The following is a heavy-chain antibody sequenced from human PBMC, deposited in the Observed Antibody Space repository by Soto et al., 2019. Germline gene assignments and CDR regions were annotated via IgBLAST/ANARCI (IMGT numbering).Heavy chain of an antibody. CDR2: ISYDGSNK. CDR3: ARAAAGFDY. CDR1: GFTFSSYA. Sequence: QVQLVESGGGVVQPGRSLRLSCAASGFTFSSYALHWVRPAPGKGLEWVAVISYDGSNKYYAESVKGRLTISRDNSKNTLYLQMISLRAEETAVYYCARAAAGFDYWGQGTLVNVSS. J-gene: IGHJ4*02. V-gene: IGHV3-30-3*01. D-gene: IGHD6-13*01.